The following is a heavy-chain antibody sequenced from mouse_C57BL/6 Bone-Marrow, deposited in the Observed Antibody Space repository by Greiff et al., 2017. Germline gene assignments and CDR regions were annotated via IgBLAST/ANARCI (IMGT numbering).Heavy chain of an antibody. D-gene: IGHD4-1*02. V-gene: IGHV1-64*01. Sequence: QVQLQQPGAELVKPGASVKLSCKASGYTFTSYWMHWVKQRPGQGLEWIGMIHPNSGSTNYNEKFKSKATLTVDKSSSTAYMQLSSLTSEDSAVYYCARREPSTGPFDYWGQGTTLTVSS. CDR3: ARREPSTGPFDY. CDR1: GYTFTSYW. J-gene: IGHJ2*01. CDR2: IHPNSGST.